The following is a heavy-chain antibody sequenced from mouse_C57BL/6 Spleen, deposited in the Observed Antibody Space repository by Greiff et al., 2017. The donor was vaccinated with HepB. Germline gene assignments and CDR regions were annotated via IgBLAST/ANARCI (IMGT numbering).Heavy chain of an antibody. Sequence: QVQLQQSGAELARPGASVKMSCKASGYTFTSYTMHWVKQRPGQGLEWIGYINPSSGYTKYNQKFKDKATLTADKSSSTAYMLLSSLTSEDSAVYYCARCITTVVAEDYFDYWGQGTTLTVSS. CDR2: INPSSGYT. CDR1: GYTFTSYT. CDR3: ARCITTVVAEDYFDY. J-gene: IGHJ2*01. V-gene: IGHV1-4*01. D-gene: IGHD1-1*01.